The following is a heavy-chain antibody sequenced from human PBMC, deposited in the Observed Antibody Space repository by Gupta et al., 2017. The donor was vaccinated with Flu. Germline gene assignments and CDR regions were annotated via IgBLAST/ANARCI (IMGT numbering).Heavy chain of an antibody. CDR2: FDPEDGEI. CDR1: GYTVTELS. V-gene: IGHV1-24*01. Sequence: QVQLVQSGAEVKKPGASVKVSCKVSGYTVTELSIHWVRQAPGKGLEWMGGFDPEDGEIIYAPKFPDRIRMSEDTCTATAYMSLFSLRSEDTAVYTCATLREVGSGSVGHHYSYGFDVWGQGTTGTVSS. D-gene: IGHD3-10*01. J-gene: IGHJ6*02. CDR3: ATLREVGSGSVGHHYSYGFDV.